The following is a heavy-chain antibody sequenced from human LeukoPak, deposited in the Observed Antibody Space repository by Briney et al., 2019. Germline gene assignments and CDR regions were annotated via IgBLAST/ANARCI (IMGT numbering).Heavy chain of an antibody. J-gene: IGHJ3*02. CDR3: AKDLGIMITFGGAPGGLHAFDI. V-gene: IGHV3-23*01. CDR2: ISGSGGST. D-gene: IGHD3-16*01. Sequence: GGSLRLSCAASGFTFSSYAMSWVRQAPGKGLEWVSAISGSGGSTYYGDCVKGRFTISRDNSKNTVYLQMNRLRGEDTAVYYCAKDLGIMITFGGAPGGLHAFDIWGQGTMVTVSS. CDR1: GFTFSSYA.